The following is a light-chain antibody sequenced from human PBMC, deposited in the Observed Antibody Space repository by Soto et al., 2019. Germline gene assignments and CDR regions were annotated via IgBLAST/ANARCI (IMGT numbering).Light chain of an antibody. J-gene: IGKJ1*01. CDR3: GQYNTRPPWT. CDR1: QSVRTS. Sequence: EIVMTQSPATVSVSPGETVTLSCRASQSVRTSLAWYQQKPGQAPRLVIYDASKRVTDIPGRSSGSGSGTEFTLTISNLHSEDVAVSPCGQYNTRPPWTFGQGTRVDIK. V-gene: IGKV3-15*01. CDR2: DAS.